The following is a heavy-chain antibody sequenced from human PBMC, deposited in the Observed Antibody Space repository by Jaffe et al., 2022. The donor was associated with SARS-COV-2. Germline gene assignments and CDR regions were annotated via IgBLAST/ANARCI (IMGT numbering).Heavy chain of an antibody. CDR3: AKDLVRSKWFGEPSDAFDI. J-gene: IGHJ3*02. CDR1: GFTFSSYA. CDR2: ISGSGGST. Sequence: EVQLVESGGGLVQPGGSLRLSCAASGFTFSSYAMSWVRQAPGKGLEWVSAISGSGGSTYYADSVKGRFTISRDNSKNTLYLQMNSLRAEDTAVYYCAKDLVRSKWFGEPSDAFDIWGQGTMVTVSS. V-gene: IGHV3-23*04. D-gene: IGHD3-10*01.